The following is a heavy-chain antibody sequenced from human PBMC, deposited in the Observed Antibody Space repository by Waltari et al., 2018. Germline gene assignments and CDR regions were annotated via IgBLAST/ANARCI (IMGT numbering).Heavy chain of an antibody. CDR3: ASDPSMQHVAAGGY. Sequence: EVQVVESGGGVVQPGGSLRFSCLTSGFSFSCYTMNWVRQAPGKGLEWFSSIIPNSIKTYYLESVRGRFTISRDNARNSLYLQMDSLRVEDSAVYYCASDPSMQHVAAGGYWGQGTLVTVSS. V-gene: IGHV3-21*01. D-gene: IGHD2-8*01. CDR1: GFSFSCYT. CDR2: IIPNSIKT. J-gene: IGHJ4*02.